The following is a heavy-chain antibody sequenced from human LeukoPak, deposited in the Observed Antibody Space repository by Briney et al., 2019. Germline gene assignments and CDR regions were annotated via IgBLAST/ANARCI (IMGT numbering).Heavy chain of an antibody. CDR2: ICSSRTKL. J-gene: IGHJ4*02. D-gene: IGHD2-15*01. V-gene: IGHV3-21*01. CDR1: GFTFNTYN. Sequence: PGGSLRLSCTASGFTFNTYNMNWIRQAPGKGLEWISCICSSRTKLLDAYSSRGRFTITRDHVNNSLYLQVNSLRAEDTAVYYCVREGRSISVWCSGGSCYDFDYWGQGTLVTVSS. CDR3: VREGRSISVWCSGGSCYDFDY.